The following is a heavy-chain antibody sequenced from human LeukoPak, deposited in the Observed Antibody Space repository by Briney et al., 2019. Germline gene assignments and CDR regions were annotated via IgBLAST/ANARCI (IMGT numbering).Heavy chain of an antibody. CDR3: ARVSGNYQFDY. CDR2: ISYDGSNK. Sequence: GGSLRLSCAASGFTFSTYAVHWVRQAPGKGLECVAVISYDGSNKYYADSVKGRFTISRDNSKNTLYLQMNSLRPEDTAVYYCARVSGNYQFDYWGQGTLVTVSS. V-gene: IGHV3-30*04. CDR1: GFTFSTYA. D-gene: IGHD1-26*01. J-gene: IGHJ4*02.